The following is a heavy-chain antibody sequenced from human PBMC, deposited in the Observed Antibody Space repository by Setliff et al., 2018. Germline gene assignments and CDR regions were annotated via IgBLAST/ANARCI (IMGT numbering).Heavy chain of an antibody. CDR3: ARGHPDCSSTSCYQYYFDY. CDR2: ITPIFGTA. D-gene: IGHD2-2*01. Sequence: ASVKVSCKASGGTFSSYAISWVRQAPGQGLEWMGGITPIFGTANYAQKFQGRVTITTDESTSTAYMELSSLRSEDTAVYYCARGHPDCSSTSCYQYYFDYWGQGTLVTVSS. V-gene: IGHV1-69*05. J-gene: IGHJ4*02. CDR1: GGTFSSYA.